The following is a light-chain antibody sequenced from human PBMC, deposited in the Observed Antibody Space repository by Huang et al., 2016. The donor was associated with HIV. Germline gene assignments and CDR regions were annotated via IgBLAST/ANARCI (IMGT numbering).Light chain of an antibody. Sequence: DIQMTQSPSSLSASVGDRVTITCRTSQSVGNCLNWYQQKPGKAPELLIYASSLQAWVSSRFSGSGSGTDFTLIISSLQPEDFATYYCQQSYISPWTFGQGTKVDLK. J-gene: IGKJ1*01. CDR3: QQSYISPWT. CDR2: AS. CDR1: QSVGNC. V-gene: IGKV1-39*01.